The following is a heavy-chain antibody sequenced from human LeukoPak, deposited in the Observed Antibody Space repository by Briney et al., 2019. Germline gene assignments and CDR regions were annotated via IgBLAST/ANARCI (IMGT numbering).Heavy chain of an antibody. V-gene: IGHV3-23*01. Sequence: PSGSLRLSCAASGLTISNYAMSWVRQAPGKGLEWVSAISDSGDNTYYADPVKGRFNISGDNSTDTRDRQMNSLRAVDTAVYYCAKFPCAGLLWGWGQGTLVSV. CDR1: GLTISNYA. J-gene: IGHJ4*02. CDR3: AKFPCAGLLWG. D-gene: IGHD3-10*01. CDR2: ISDSGDNT.